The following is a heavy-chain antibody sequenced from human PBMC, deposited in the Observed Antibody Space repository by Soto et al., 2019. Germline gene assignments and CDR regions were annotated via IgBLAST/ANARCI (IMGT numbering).Heavy chain of an antibody. CDR2: IYYSGST. D-gene: IGHD2-2*01. V-gene: IGHV4-30-4*01. CDR3: ARDREIVVVPAAMNYYYYGMDV. J-gene: IGHJ6*02. CDR1: GGSISSGDYY. Sequence: SETLSLTCSVSGGSISSGDYYWSWIRQPPGKGLEWIGYIYYSGSTYYNPSLKSRVTISVDTSKNQFSLKLSSVTAADTAVYYCARDREIVVVPAAMNYYYYGMDVWGQGTTVTVSS.